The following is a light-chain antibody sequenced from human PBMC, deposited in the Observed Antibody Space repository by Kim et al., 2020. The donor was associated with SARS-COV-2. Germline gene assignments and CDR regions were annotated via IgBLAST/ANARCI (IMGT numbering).Light chain of an antibody. CDR3: QAWDSSIRV. J-gene: IGLJ3*02. CDR1: KLGDKY. V-gene: IGLV3-1*01. Sequence: SVSPEQTASITCSGDKLGDKYACWYQQKPGQSPVLVIYQDSKRPSGIPERFSGSNSENTATLTISGTQAMDEADYYCQAWDSSIRVFGGGTQLTVL. CDR2: QDS.